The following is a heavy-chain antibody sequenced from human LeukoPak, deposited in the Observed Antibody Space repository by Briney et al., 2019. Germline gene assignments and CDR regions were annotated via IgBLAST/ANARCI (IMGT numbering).Heavy chain of an antibody. CDR1: GGSISSSSYY. Sequence: SETLSLTCTVSGGSISSSSYYWGWIRQPPGKGLEWIGSIYYSGSTYYNPSLKSRVTISVDTSKNQFSLKLSSVTAADTAVYYCAKWVAAAGSEIDYWAQGTLVTVSS. J-gene: IGHJ4*02. CDR3: AKWVAAAGSEIDY. D-gene: IGHD6-13*01. V-gene: IGHV4-39*01. CDR2: IYYSGST.